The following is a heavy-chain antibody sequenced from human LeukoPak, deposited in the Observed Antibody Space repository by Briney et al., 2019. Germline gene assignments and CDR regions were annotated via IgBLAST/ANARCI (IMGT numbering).Heavy chain of an antibody. CDR2: IYHSGST. CDR1: GGSISSSRYY. J-gene: IGHJ5*02. Sequence: SETLSLTCTVSGGSISSSRYYWGWIRQPPGKGLEWIGSIYHSGSTYYNPSLKSRVTISVDTSKNQFSLKLSSVTAADTAVYYCARWVGATTRWFDPWGQGTLVTVSS. CDR3: ARWVGATTRWFDP. D-gene: IGHD1-26*01. V-gene: IGHV4-39*07.